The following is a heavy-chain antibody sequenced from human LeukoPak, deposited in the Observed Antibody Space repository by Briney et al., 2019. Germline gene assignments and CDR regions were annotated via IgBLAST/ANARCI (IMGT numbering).Heavy chain of an antibody. V-gene: IGHV1-69*05. J-gene: IGHJ4*02. Sequence: SVKVSCKASGGTFSSYAISWVRQAPGQGLEWMGGIIPIFGTANYAQKFQGRVTITTDESTSTAYMELSSLRSEDTAVYYCARARRYYYDSSGYYSFDYWGQGTLVTVSS. CDR3: ARARRYYYDSSGYYSFDY. CDR2: IIPIFGTA. D-gene: IGHD3-22*01. CDR1: GGTFSSYA.